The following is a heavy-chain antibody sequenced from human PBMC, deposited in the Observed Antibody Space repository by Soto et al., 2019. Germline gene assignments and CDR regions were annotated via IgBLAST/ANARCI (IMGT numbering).Heavy chain of an antibody. CDR3: ASATYYYDSSGYYFFT. D-gene: IGHD3-22*01. CDR1: GGSVSSGSYY. V-gene: IGHV4-61*01. J-gene: IGHJ5*02. CDR2: IYYSGST. Sequence: PSETLSLTCTVSGGSVSSGSYYWSWIRQPPGKGLEWIGYIYYSGSTNYNPSLKSRVTISVDTSKNQFSLKLSSVTAADTAVYYCASATYYYDSSGYYFFTWGQGTLVTVSS.